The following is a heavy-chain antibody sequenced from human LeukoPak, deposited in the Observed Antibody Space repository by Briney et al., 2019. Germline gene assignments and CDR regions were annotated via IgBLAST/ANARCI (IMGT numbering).Heavy chain of an antibody. V-gene: IGHV3-74*03. CDR1: GFTFSNYW. J-gene: IGHJ4*02. Sequence: GGSLRLSCAASGFTFSNYWINWVRQAPGQGLVWVSRIDNAGSITTYADSVKGRFTISRDNAENTLYLQMNSLRVEDTAVYYCVRSAFHAGSGNYHDYWGQGTLVTVSS. CDR3: VRSAFHAGSGNYHDY. D-gene: IGHD3-22*01. CDR2: IDNAGSIT.